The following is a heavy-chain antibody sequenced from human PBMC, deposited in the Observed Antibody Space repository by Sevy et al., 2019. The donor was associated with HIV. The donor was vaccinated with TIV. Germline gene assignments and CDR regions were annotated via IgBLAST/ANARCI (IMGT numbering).Heavy chain of an antibody. CDR3: ATGKVNYYDTSFARV. V-gene: IGHV3-21*01. CDR1: GFTFSSYS. J-gene: IGHJ4*02. Sequence: GGSLRLSCAASGFTFSSYSVNWVRQAPGKGLEWVSSISSSSSYIYYADSVKGRFTISRDNAKNSLYLQMNSLRAEDTAVYYCATGKVNYYDTSFARVWGQGTLVTVSS. D-gene: IGHD3-22*01. CDR2: ISSSSSYI.